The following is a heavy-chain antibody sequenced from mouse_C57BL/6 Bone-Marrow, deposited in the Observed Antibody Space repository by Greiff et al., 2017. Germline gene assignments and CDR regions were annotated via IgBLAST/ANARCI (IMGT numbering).Heavy chain of an antibody. CDR2: IDPETGGT. J-gene: IGHJ2*01. D-gene: IGHD1-1*01. CDR3: TRLDDSNYFDY. CDR1: GYTFTDYD. V-gene: IGHV1-15*01. Sequence: VQLQESGAELVRPGASVTLSCKASGYTFTDYDMHWVKQTPVHGLDWIGAIDPETGGTAYNQKFKGKAILTADKSSSTAYMELRSLTSEDSAVYYCTRLDDSNYFDYWGQGTTLTVSS.